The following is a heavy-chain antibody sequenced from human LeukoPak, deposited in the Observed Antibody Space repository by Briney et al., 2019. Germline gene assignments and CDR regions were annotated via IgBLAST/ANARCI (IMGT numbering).Heavy chain of an antibody. Sequence: PGGSLRLSCAASGFTFTSYPLHWVRQAPGKGLEWVAVISFDGSSKCYADSVKGRFTISRDNSENTLYVQMNSLRAEDTAVYYCAGHHTRGSAQRVDYWGQGTLVTVSS. CDR1: GFTFTSYP. J-gene: IGHJ4*02. CDR2: ISFDGSSK. CDR3: AGHHTRGSAQRVDY. V-gene: IGHV3-30-3*01. D-gene: IGHD3-10*01.